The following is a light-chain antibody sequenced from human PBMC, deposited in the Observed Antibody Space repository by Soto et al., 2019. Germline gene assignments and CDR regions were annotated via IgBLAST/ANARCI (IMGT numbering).Light chain of an antibody. CDR2: GAS. Sequence: MVFTQSPGTLSLCQGERATLSCRASKSVSSSYLAWYQQKPGQAPRLLIYGASSRATGIPDRFSGSGSGTDFTRTISRLEPEDFGVYYCQQYGSSSAWTVGQGTKVDIK. CDR1: KSVSSSY. V-gene: IGKV3-20*01. J-gene: IGKJ1*01. CDR3: QQYGSSSAWT.